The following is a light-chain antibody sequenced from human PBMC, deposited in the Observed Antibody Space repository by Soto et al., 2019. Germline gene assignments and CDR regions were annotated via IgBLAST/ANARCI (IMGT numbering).Light chain of an antibody. V-gene: IGLV2-8*01. CDR2: EVS. J-gene: IGLJ1*01. CDR3: SSYAGNSRYV. Sequence: HSVLTQPPSASGSPGQSVTISCTGTSSDVGRYNYISWYQQRPGKAPKLIIYEVSKRPSGVPDRLSGFKYGNTASLTVSGLQAEDEADYYCSSYAGNSRYVLGTGTKVTVL. CDR1: SSDVGRYNY.